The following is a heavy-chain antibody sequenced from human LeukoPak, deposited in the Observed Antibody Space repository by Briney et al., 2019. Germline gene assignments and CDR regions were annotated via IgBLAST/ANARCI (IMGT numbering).Heavy chain of an antibody. Sequence: SETLSLTCAVYGGSFSGYYWSWIRQAPGKGLEWIGEINHSGSTNYNPSLKSRVTMSVDTSKNQFSLKLSSVTAADTAVYYCARGQSIVGATGDYWGQGTLVTVSS. V-gene: IGHV4-34*01. CDR2: INHSGST. D-gene: IGHD1-26*01. CDR1: GGSFSGYY. J-gene: IGHJ4*02. CDR3: ARGQSIVGATGDY.